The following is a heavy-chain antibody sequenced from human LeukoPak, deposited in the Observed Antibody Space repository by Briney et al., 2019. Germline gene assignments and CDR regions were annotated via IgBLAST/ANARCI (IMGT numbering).Heavy chain of an antibody. J-gene: IGHJ4*02. V-gene: IGHV3-7*01. D-gene: IGHD5-12*01. CDR3: ARVEASGYDYGAFAY. CDR1: QLPFSTYW. CDR2: IKPDGSAK. Sequence: GGSLRLSCVASQLPFSTYWMTWVRQAPGKGLEWVANIKPDGSAKYYVDSVKGRFTISRDNAKNSPYLQMNSLRAEDTAVYYCARVEASGYDYGAFAYWGQGTLVTVSS.